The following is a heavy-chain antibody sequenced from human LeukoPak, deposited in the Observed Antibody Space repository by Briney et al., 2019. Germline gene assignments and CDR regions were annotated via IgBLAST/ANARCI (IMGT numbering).Heavy chain of an antibody. Sequence: GGSLRLSCAASGFTFDDYAMHWVRQAPGKGLEWVSGISWNSGSIGYADSVKGRFTISRDNAENSLYLQMNSLRAEDTALYYCATDGYYYDTPYHWYFDLWGRGTLVTVSS. CDR1: GFTFDDYA. CDR3: ATDGYYYDTPYHWYFDL. J-gene: IGHJ2*01. D-gene: IGHD3-22*01. V-gene: IGHV3-9*01. CDR2: ISWNSGSI.